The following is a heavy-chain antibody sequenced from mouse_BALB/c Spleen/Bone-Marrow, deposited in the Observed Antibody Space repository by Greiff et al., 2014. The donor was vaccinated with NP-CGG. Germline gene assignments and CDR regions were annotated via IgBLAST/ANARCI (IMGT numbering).Heavy chain of an antibody. Sequence: VQLKESGAELVEPGAPVKLSCTASGFNIKDTYMHWVKQRPEQGLEWIGRIDPANGNTKYDPKFQGKATITADTSSNTAYLQLSRLTSEDTAVYYCAIYDGNYYAMDYWGQGTSVTVSS. V-gene: IGHV14-3*02. D-gene: IGHD2-1*01. CDR3: AIYDGNYYAMDY. J-gene: IGHJ4*01. CDR1: GFNIKDTY. CDR2: IDPANGNT.